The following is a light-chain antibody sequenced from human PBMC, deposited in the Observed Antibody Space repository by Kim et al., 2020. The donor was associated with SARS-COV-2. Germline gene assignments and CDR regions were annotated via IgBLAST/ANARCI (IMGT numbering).Light chain of an antibody. CDR2: LNSDGSH. Sequence: GASVKLTCTMSSGHSSYAIAWQQQQPEKGPRYLMKLNSDGSHSKGDGIPDRFSGSSSGAERYLSISSLQSEDEADYYCQTWGTGMVFGGGTQLTVL. CDR3: QTWGTGMV. V-gene: IGLV4-69*01. J-gene: IGLJ3*02. CDR1: SGHSSYA.